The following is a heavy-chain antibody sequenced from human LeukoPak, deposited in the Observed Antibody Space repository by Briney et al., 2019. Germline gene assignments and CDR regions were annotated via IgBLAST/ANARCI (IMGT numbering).Heavy chain of an antibody. V-gene: IGHV1-69*05. CDR1: GGTFSSYA. Sequence: SVKVSCKASGGTFSSYAISWVRQAPGQGLEWMGGIIPIFGTANYAQKFQGRVTITTDESTSTAYMELSSLRSEDTAVYYCARLSVGIYGDYGDAFDIWGQGTMVIVSS. J-gene: IGHJ3*02. CDR2: IIPIFGTA. CDR3: ARLSVGIYGDYGDAFDI. D-gene: IGHD4-17*01.